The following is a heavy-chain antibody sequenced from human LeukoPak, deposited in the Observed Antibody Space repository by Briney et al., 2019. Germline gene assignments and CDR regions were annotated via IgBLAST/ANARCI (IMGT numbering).Heavy chain of an antibody. Sequence: ASVKVSCKASGYTFTSYDINWVRQATGQGLEWMGWMNPNSGNTGYAQKFQGRVTITRNTSISTAYMELSSLRSEDTAVYYCARGLSGSSWVDYWGQGTLVTVSS. CDR1: GYTFTSYD. V-gene: IGHV1-8*03. D-gene: IGHD6-13*01. CDR2: MNPNSGNT. J-gene: IGHJ4*02. CDR3: ARGLSGSSWVDY.